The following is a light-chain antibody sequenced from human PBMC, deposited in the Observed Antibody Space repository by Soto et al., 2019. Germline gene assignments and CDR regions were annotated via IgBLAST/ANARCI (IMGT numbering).Light chain of an antibody. J-gene: IGKJ2*01. CDR3: QQYGGSPPYT. Sequence: EIVLTQSPGTLSLSPGERATLSCRASRSISSTYLAWYQQNPGQAPRLLIDGASSRATGIPDRFSGSGSGTDFTLTISRLEPEDFAVYYCQQYGGSPPYTFGQGAKLEIK. CDR2: GAS. V-gene: IGKV3-20*01. CDR1: RSISSTY.